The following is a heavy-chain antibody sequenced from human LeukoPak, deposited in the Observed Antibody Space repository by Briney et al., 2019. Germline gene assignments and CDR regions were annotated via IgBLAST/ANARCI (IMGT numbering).Heavy chain of an antibody. V-gene: IGHV3-21*01. D-gene: IGHD4-17*01. CDR3: ARRRTTVTTSLDY. J-gene: IGHJ4*02. Sequence: MSGGSLRLSCAASGFTFSNYEMNWVRQAPGKGLQWVSSISSSSSYISYADSVKGRFTISRDNAKNSLYLQMNSLRAEDTAVYYCARRRTTVTTSLDYWGQGTLVTVSS. CDR2: ISSSSSYI. CDR1: GFTFSNYE.